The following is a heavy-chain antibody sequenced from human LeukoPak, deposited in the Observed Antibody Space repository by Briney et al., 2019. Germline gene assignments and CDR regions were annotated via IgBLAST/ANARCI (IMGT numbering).Heavy chain of an antibody. CDR2: TYYRSTWYN. J-gene: IGHJ5*02. D-gene: IGHD2-2*01. Sequence: SQTLSLTCAISGDSVSSNSVTWHWIMQSPSRGLEWLGRTYYRSTWYNDYALSVRGRITVNPDTSKNQFSLHLNSVTPEDTAVYYCARRLTQYDCFDPWGQGIPVTVSS. V-gene: IGHV6-1*01. CDR3: ARRLTQYDCFDP. CDR1: GDSVSSNSVT.